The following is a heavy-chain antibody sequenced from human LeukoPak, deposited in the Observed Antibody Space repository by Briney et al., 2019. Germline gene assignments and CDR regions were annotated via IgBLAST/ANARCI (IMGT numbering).Heavy chain of an antibody. D-gene: IGHD3-16*01. J-gene: IGHJ4*02. CDR1: GGTFSSYG. CDR2: IIPILGTT. CDR3: ARGFGSSTSYVSDFDF. Sequence: SVKVSCKASGGTFSSYGVSWVRQAPGQGLEWMGRIIPILGTTNYAQKFQGRVTITADKSTSTAYMELSSLRSEDTAVYFCARGFGSSTSYVSDFDFWGQGTLVTVSS. V-gene: IGHV1-69*04.